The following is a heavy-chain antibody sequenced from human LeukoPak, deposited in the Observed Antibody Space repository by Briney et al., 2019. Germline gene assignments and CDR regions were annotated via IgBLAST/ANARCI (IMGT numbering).Heavy chain of an antibody. Sequence: GGSLRLSCAASGFTFSSYSMNWVRQAPGKGLEWVSYISSSSSTIYYADSVKGRFTISRDNAKNSLYLQMNSLRAEDTAVYYCARAGSSSSEPRYYYYYYMDVWGKGTTVTVSS. CDR2: ISSSSSTI. D-gene: IGHD6-6*01. V-gene: IGHV3-48*01. J-gene: IGHJ6*03. CDR3: ARAGSSSSEPRYYYYYYMDV. CDR1: GFTFSSYS.